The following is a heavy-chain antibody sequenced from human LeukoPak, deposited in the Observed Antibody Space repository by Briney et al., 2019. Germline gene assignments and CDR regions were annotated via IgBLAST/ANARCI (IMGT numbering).Heavy chain of an antibody. CDR3: ARINYGDY. J-gene: IGHJ4*02. V-gene: IGHV4-39*07. CDR2: IYYSGST. Sequence: SETLSLTCTVSGGSISSSSYYWGWIRQPPGKGLEWIGSIYYSGSTYYNPSLKSRVTISVDTSKNQFSLKLSSVTAADTAVYYCARINYGDYWGQGTLVTVSS. CDR1: GGSISSSSYY.